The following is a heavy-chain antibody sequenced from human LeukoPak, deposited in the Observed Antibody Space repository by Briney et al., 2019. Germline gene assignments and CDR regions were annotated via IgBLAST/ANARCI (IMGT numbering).Heavy chain of an antibody. Sequence: GGSLRLSCAASGFTFSDAWMTWVRPAPGKGLAWVGRIKSKTDGGTTDYAAPVKGRFTISRDDSENTLYLQMSSLKTEDTAVYYCVSVLTVTFDSWGPGTLVTVSS. CDR3: VSVLTVTFDS. J-gene: IGHJ4*02. D-gene: IGHD4-17*01. V-gene: IGHV3-15*01. CDR2: IKSKTDGGTT. CDR1: GFTFSDAW.